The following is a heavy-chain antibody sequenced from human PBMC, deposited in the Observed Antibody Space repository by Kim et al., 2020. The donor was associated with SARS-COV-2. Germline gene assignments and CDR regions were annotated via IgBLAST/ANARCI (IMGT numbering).Heavy chain of an antibody. V-gene: IGHV4-30-2*05. CDR3: ARERYSVYYYYGMDV. Sequence: PSLKSRVTITVDTTKNQFSLKLSSGTAADTAVDYCARERYSVYYYYGMDVWGQGTTVTVSS. J-gene: IGHJ6*02. D-gene: IGHD3-10*01.